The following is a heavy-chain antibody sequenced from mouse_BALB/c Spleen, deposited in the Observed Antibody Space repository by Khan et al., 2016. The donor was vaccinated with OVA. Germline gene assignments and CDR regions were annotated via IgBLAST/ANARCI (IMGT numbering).Heavy chain of an antibody. CDR2: INPITTYT. V-gene: IGHV1-7*01. D-gene: IGHD2-3*01. CDR1: GYTFTSYW. Sequence: QVQLKQSGAELAKPGASVKMSCKASGYTFTSYWMHWVNQRPGQGLEWIGYINPITTYTKYNQKFKVKATLIADNSSSTAYMQLSSLTSEDYAVYDGARAGVYDGYDARLAYWGRGTLVTVSA. J-gene: IGHJ3*01. CDR3: ARAGVYDGYDARLAY.